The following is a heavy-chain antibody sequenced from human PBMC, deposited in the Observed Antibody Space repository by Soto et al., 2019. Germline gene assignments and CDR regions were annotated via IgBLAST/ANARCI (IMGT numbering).Heavy chain of an antibody. J-gene: IGHJ6*02. D-gene: IGHD6-13*01. V-gene: IGHV1-18*01. CDR2: ISAYNGNT. Sequence: ASVKVSCKASGYTFTSYGISWVRQAPGQGLEWMGWISAYNGNTNYAQKLQGRVTMTTDTSTSTAYMELRSLRSDDTAVYYCTTGVEGYSSSWYHYYYGMDVWGQGTTVTVSS. CDR1: GYTFTSYG. CDR3: TTGVEGYSSSWYHYYYGMDV.